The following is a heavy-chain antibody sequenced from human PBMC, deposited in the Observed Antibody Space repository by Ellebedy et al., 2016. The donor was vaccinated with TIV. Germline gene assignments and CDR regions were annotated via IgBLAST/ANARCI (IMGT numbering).Heavy chain of an antibody. CDR3: ARYPGVDYYYGMDV. J-gene: IGHJ6*02. D-gene: IGHD7-27*01. CDR2: INAGNGNT. V-gene: IGHV1-3*01. Sequence: ASVKVSXXASGYTLTSYAMHWVRQAPGQRLEWMGWINAGNGNTKYSQKFQGRVTITRDTSASTAYMELSSLRSEDTAVYYCARYPGVDYYYGMDVWGQGTTVTVSS. CDR1: GYTLTSYA.